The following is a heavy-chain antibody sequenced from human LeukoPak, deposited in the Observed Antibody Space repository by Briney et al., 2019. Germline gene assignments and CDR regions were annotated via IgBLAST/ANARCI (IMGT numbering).Heavy chain of an antibody. V-gene: IGHV4-59*01. J-gene: IGHJ4*02. CDR2: IYYSGST. D-gene: IGHD3-10*01. Sequence: PSETLSLTCTVSAGSISLYNTYYWNWIRQSPGKGLEWIGYIYYSGSTSYNPSLKSRVTISVDTFRNQFSLKLTSVTAADTAIYYCAKSDYYGASDYWGQGTLVTVSS. CDR3: AKSDYYGASDY. CDR1: AGSISLYNTYY.